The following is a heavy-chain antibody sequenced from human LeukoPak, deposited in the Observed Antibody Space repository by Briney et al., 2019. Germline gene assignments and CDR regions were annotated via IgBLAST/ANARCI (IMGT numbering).Heavy chain of an antibody. D-gene: IGHD6-25*01. CDR1: GFTISSYG. CDR2: ISSSSSSI. J-gene: IGHJ6*03. CDR3: ARDRGRYYMDV. Sequence: PGGSLRLSCAASGFTISSYGMNWVRQAPGKGLEWVSYISSSSSSIYYADSVKGRFTISRDNAQNSLYLQMNSLRAGDTAVYYCARDRGRYYMDVWGKGTTVTISS. V-gene: IGHV3-48*01.